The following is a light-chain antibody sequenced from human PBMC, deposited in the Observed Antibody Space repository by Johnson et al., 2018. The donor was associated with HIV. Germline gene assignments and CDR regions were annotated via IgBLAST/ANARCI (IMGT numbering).Light chain of an antibody. J-gene: IGLJ1*01. CDR3: GTWDNSLSAV. CDR1: TSNIGNNY. V-gene: IGLV1-51*02. Sequence: QSVLTQPPSVSAAPGQKVTISCSGSTSNIGNNYVSWYQQLPGTAPRLLIYENDKRPSGIPDRFSGSKSGTSATLGIIGLQTGDEADYYCGTWDNSLSAVFGTGTTITVL. CDR2: END.